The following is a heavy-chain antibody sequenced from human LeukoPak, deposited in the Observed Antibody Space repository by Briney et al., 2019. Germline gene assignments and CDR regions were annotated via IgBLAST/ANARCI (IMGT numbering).Heavy chain of an antibody. CDR1: GYIFGDYS. J-gene: IGHJ4*02. CDR2: ISTSSNTI. V-gene: IGHV3-48*01. D-gene: IGHD5-18*01. Sequence: PGGSLRLSCEASGYIFGDYSMSWVRQAPGKGLEWLSFISTSSNTIYYADSVRGRFTVSRDNAHNSLYLQMNSLTVEDTATYYCARGAARSYGYFSDYWGQGILVAVSS. CDR3: ARGAARSYGYFSDY.